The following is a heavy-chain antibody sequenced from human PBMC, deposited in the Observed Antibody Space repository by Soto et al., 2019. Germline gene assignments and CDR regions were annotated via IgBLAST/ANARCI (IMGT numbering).Heavy chain of an antibody. CDR2: IVPSLDTT. Sequence: VHLVQSGTEVKKPGSSVKVSCKASGGTFRSSGFSWVRQAPGQGLEWMGMIVPSLDTTNYAQKFQARVTITADEVTSTAYMELRSLRSEDTAVYYCARWPQPRYTADPYAVDVWGQGTRVIVSS. CDR1: GGTFRSSG. J-gene: IGHJ6*02. V-gene: IGHV1-69*11. CDR3: ARWPQPRYTADPYAVDV. D-gene: IGHD3-16*02.